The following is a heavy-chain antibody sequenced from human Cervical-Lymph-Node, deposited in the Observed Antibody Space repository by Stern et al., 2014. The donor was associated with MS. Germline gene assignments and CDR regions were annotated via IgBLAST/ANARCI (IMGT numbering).Heavy chain of an antibody. Sequence: EVQLVESGAEVKQPGESLKISCKGSGYSFSGLWIGWVRQMPGKGLEWMGISYPGDSDTRYSPSFRGQVTISADKSISTAYLQWSSLKASDSAMYYCATSRGDDWFGLQYWGQGTLVTVSS. CDR1: GYSFSGLW. V-gene: IGHV5-51*01. CDR2: SYPGDSDT. CDR3: ATSRGDDWFGLQY. J-gene: IGHJ4*02. D-gene: IGHD2-21*02.